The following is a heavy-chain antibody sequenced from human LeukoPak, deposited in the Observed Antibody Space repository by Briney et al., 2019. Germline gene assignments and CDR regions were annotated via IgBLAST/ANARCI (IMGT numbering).Heavy chain of an antibody. CDR2: VHFSGST. CDR1: GASITNYY. J-gene: IGHJ4*02. Sequence: SETLSLTCTVYGASITNYYWGWIRQPPGKALEWLGYVHFSGSTNYNPSLRSRVLISLEKSKNQVSLKVNSVTAADTAIYYCARGYFDSRGYSPPFDLGGGRTLVSV. V-gene: IGHV4-59*08. D-gene: IGHD3-22*01. CDR3: ARGYFDSRGYSPPFDL.